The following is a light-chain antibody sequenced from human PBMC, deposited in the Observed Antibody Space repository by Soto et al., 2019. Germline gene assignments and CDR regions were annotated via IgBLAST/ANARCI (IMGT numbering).Light chain of an antibody. V-gene: IGLV2-11*01. Sequence: QSALTQPRSVSGSPGQSVTISCTGTNSDVGGYNFVSWYQQYPGKVPKLMIYDVSKRSSGVPDRFSGSKSGNTASLTISGLQAADEADYYCCSYADSFYVFGSGTKLTVL. CDR2: DVS. J-gene: IGLJ1*01. CDR3: CSYADSFYV. CDR1: NSDVGGYNF.